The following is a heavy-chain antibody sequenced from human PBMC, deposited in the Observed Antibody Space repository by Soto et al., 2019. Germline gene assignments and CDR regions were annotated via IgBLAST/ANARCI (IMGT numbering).Heavy chain of an antibody. CDR1: GFTFSSYS. CDR2: ISSSSSTI. Sequence: GGSLRLSCAASGFTFSSYSMNWVRQAPGKGLEWVSYISSSSSTIYYADSVKGRFTISRDKAKNSLYLQMNSLRAEDTAVYYCARESNSTYYDFWSGYWTTYYYYYMDVWGKGTTVTVSS. CDR3: ARESNSTYYDFWSGYWTTYYYYYMDV. V-gene: IGHV3-48*01. D-gene: IGHD3-3*01. J-gene: IGHJ6*03.